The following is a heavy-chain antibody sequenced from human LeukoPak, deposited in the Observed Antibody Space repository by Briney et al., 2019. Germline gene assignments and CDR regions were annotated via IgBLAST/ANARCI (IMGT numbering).Heavy chain of an antibody. D-gene: IGHD2-21*01. CDR2: IYYSGST. V-gene: IGHV4-59*12. CDR3: ARGARFIAYYDY. Sequence: SETLSLTCTVSGGSISSYYWSWIRQPPGKGLEWIGYIYYSGSTNYNPSLKSRVTISVDTSKNQFSLKLKSVTAADTAMYYCARGARFIAYYDYWGQGTLVTVSS. J-gene: IGHJ4*02. CDR1: GGSISSYY.